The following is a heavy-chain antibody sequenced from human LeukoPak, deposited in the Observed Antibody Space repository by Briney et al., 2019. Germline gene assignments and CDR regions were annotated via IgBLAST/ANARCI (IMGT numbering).Heavy chain of an antibody. D-gene: IGHD2-2*01. Sequence: VASVKVSCKASGYTFTSYYMHWVRQAPGQGLEWMGIINPSGGSTSYAQKFQGRVTMTRDTSTSTVYMELSSLRSEDTAVYYCARIYCSSTGCPPFDYWGQGTLVTVSS. V-gene: IGHV1-46*01. CDR2: INPSGGST. CDR3: ARIYCSSTGCPPFDY. CDR1: GYTFTSYY. J-gene: IGHJ4*02.